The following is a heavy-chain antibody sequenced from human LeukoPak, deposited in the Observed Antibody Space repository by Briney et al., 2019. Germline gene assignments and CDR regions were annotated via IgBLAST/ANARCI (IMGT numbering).Heavy chain of an antibody. CDR1: GFTFSSYA. J-gene: IGHJ4*02. CDR2: ISGSGGST. Sequence: GGSLRLSCAASGFTFSSYAMSWVRQAPGKGLEWVSAISGSGGSTYYADSVKGRFTISRDNSKNTLYLQMNSLRAEDTAVYYCAKESAPDTYYYDSSGFDYWGQGTLVTVSS. CDR3: AKESAPDTYYYDSSGFDY. V-gene: IGHV3-23*01. D-gene: IGHD3-22*01.